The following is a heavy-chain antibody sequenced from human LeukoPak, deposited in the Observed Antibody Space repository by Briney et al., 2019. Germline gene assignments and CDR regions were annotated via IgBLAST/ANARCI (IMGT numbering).Heavy chain of an antibody. V-gene: IGHV3-33*06. J-gene: IGHJ4*02. CDR3: ANNFDY. CDR2: IYYDGSNK. CDR1: GFTFSNYG. Sequence: GGSLRLSCAASGFTFSNYGMHWVRQAPGKGLEWVALIYYDGSNKYYADPVKGRFTISRDNSKNTLYLQMDSLRAEDTAVYYCANNFDYWGQGTLVTVSS.